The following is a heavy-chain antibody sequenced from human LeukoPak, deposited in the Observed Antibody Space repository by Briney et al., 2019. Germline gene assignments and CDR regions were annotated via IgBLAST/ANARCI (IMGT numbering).Heavy chain of an antibody. Sequence: ASVKVSCKASGYTFTGYYMHWVRQAPGQGLEWMGWINPNSGGTNYAQKFQGRVTMTRDTSISTAYMELSRLRSDDTAVYYCARDRIDMVRGVIILTDYGMDVWGQGTMVTVSS. D-gene: IGHD3-10*01. J-gene: IGHJ6*02. CDR3: ARDRIDMVRGVIILTDYGMDV. V-gene: IGHV1-2*02. CDR2: INPNSGGT. CDR1: GYTFTGYY.